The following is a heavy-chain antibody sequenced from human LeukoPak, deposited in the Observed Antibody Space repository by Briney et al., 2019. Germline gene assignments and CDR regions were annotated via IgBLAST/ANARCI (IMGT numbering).Heavy chain of an antibody. V-gene: IGHV4-39*01. Sequence: KPSETPSPTCPVPGVPISSSRYYWGWIRPPPGRGLGWIGSLYYSGSTYYNPSLNGRVTISVDTSKNQFSLRLSSVTAADRAVYYCARHVGHTALDYRGQGSQVTVSS. CDR1: GVPISSSRYY. D-gene: IGHD5-18*01. J-gene: IGHJ4*02. CDR2: LYYSGST. CDR3: ARHVGHTALDY.